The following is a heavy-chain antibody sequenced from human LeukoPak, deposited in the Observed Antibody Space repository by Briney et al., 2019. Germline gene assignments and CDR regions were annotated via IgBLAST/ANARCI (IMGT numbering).Heavy chain of an antibody. CDR1: GGSFSGYY. D-gene: IGHD3-10*01. CDR2: INHSGST. J-gene: IGHJ5*02. V-gene: IGHV4-34*01. Sequence: SETLSLTCAVYGGSFSGYYWSSIRQPPGKGLEWIGEINHSGSTNYNPSLKSRVTISVDTSKNQFSLKLSSVTAADTAVYYCASRLWFGERRFDPWGQGTLVTVSS. CDR3: ASRLWFGERRFDP.